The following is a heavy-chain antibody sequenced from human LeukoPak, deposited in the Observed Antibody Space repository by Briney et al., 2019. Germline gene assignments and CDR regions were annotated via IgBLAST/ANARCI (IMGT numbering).Heavy chain of an antibody. D-gene: IGHD4-23*01. CDR2: ITPIFGTA. V-gene: IGHV1-69*13. Sequence: GASVKVSCKASGGTFSSYDISWARQAPGQGLEWMGGITPIFGTAKYAQKFQGRVTITAVESMSTAYMELSSLRSEDTAVYYCARGWLAETTVVTPYNYWGQGTLVTVSS. CDR3: ARGWLAETTVVTPYNY. CDR1: GGTFSSYD. J-gene: IGHJ4*02.